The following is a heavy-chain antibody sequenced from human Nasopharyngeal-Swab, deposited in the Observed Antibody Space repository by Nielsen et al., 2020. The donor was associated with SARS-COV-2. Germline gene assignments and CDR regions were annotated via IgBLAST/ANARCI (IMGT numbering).Heavy chain of an antibody. Sequence: GESLKISCAASGFTFSTYWMNWVHQAPGKGLEWVAIIKPDGSEKYYGDSVKGRFTISRDSAKNSLYLQMNSLRVEDTAVYYCARPRGTTWLNDAFDLWGQGTMVSVSS. CDR1: GFTFSTYW. D-gene: IGHD3-9*01. V-gene: IGHV3-7*01. J-gene: IGHJ3*01. CDR3: ARPRGTTWLNDAFDL. CDR2: IKPDGSEK.